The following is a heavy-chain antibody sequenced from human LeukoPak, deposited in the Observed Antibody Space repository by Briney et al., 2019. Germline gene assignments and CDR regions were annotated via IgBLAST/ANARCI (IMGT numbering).Heavy chain of an antibody. J-gene: IGHJ4*02. V-gene: IGHV3-7*01. CDR1: GFTFSTYW. CDR3: ARDRDSGEGRTFDY. Sequence: GGSLRLSCAVSGFTFSTYWMNWVRQAPGKGLEYVAHINADGSEKYYVDSAKGRFTISRDNAKDSLYLQMNSLRGEDTAVYYCARDRDSGEGRTFDYWGQGALVTVSS. CDR2: INADGSEK. D-gene: IGHD5-24*01.